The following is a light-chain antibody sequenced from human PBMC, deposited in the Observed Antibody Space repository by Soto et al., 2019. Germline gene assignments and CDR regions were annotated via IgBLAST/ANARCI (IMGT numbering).Light chain of an antibody. CDR3: QQYGSSPRT. CDR2: GAS. J-gene: IGKJ1*01. CDR1: QSVSSN. Sequence: KVTTPCPAKLSESHSSRATLSPGASQSVSSNVAWYQQKPGQAPRLLIYGASTRATGIPARFSGSGSGTDFTLTISRLEPEDFTLYFCQQYGSSPRTFGQGTKVDTK. V-gene: IGKV3-15*01.